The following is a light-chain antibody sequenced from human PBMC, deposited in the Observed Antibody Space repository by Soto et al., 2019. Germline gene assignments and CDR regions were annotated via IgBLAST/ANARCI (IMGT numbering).Light chain of an antibody. J-gene: IGKJ4*01. CDR3: QQYNNWPVT. CDR2: GAS. CDR1: QSVSNN. Sequence: EIVLTQSPGTLSLSPGERATLSCRASQSVSNNYLAWYQQKPGQAPRLLIHGASTRATGIAARFSGSGSGTEFTLTISGLQPEDFATYYCQQYNNWPVTFGGGTKVDIK. V-gene: IGKV3D-15*01.